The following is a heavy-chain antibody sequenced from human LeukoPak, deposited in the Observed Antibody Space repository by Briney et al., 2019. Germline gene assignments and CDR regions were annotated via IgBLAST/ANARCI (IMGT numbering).Heavy chain of an antibody. CDR2: ISGSGGST. V-gene: IGHV3-23*01. Sequence: PGGSLRLSCAASGFTFSSYAMSWVRQAPGKGLEWVSAISGSGGSTYYADSVKGRFTISRDNSKNTLYLQMNSLRAEDTAVYYCAKGGYYDSSGYYLFNYSFDYWGQGTLVTVSS. CDR3: AKGGYYDSSGYYLFNYSFDY. D-gene: IGHD3-22*01. J-gene: IGHJ4*02. CDR1: GFTFSSYA.